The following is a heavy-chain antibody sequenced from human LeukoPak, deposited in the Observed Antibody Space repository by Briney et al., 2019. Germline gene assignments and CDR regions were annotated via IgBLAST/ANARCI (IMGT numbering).Heavy chain of an antibody. Sequence: PGGSLRLPCAVSGFTSKNYGMSWVRQAPGKGLEWVSAISGGDDSTYYADSVKGRFTISRDNSKNTLYLQMNSLRAEDTAVFYCAKDSPILTIWGQGTMVTVSS. V-gene: IGHV3-23*01. CDR1: GFTSKNYG. CDR3: AKDSPILTI. D-gene: IGHD3-3*01. CDR2: ISGGDDST. J-gene: IGHJ3*02.